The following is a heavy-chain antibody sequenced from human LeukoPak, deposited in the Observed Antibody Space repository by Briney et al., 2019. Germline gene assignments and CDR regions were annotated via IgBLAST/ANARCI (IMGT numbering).Heavy chain of an antibody. CDR1: GFTFSSYA. Sequence: GGSLRLSCAASGFTFSSYAMSWVRQAPGKGLEWVSAISGSGGSTYYADSVKGRFTISRDNSKNTLYLQMNSMRAEDTAVYYCAKGLRSSSWYEFDYWGQGTLVTVSS. CDR3: AKGLRSSSWYEFDY. D-gene: IGHD6-13*01. V-gene: IGHV3-23*01. J-gene: IGHJ4*02. CDR2: ISGSGGST.